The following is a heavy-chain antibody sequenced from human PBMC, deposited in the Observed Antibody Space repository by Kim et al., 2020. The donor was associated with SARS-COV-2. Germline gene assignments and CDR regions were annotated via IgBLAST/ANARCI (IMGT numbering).Heavy chain of an antibody. D-gene: IGHD6-19*01. CDR2: ISSSGSTI. CDR1: GFTFSSYE. J-gene: IGHJ4*02. Sequence: GGSLRLSCAASGFTFSSYEMSWVRQAPGKGLEWVSYISSSGSTIYYADPVRGRFTISRDNAKNSLYLQMNSLRAEDTAVYHCARGYSGWYLGYFDNWGQGTLVTVSS. CDR3: ARGYSGWYLGYFDN. V-gene: IGHV3-48*03.